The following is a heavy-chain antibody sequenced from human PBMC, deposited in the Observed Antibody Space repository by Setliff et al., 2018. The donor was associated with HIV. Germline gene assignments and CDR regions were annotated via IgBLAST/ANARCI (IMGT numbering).Heavy chain of an antibody. J-gene: IGHJ4*02. D-gene: IGHD3-9*01. V-gene: IGHV4-39*01. CDR2: ISYTGST. CDR1: GGSINRSNYF. CDR3: ARQTWEYYDTLTGYYRSPKNFDS. Sequence: SETLSLTCTVPGGSINRSNYFWGWIRQPPGKGLEWIGTISYTGSTYYDPSLKSRVTISLDTSKNQFFLKLSSVTAPDTAIYYCARQTWEYYDTLTGYYRSPKNFDSWGQGTLVTVSS.